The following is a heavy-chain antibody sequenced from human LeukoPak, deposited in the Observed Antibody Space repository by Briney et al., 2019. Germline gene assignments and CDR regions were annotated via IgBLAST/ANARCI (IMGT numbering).Heavy chain of an antibody. CDR2: IYYSGST. CDR3: ARGASSSWERNWFDP. CDR1: GGSISSYY. J-gene: IGHJ5*02. D-gene: IGHD6-13*01. V-gene: IGHV4-59*01. Sequence: KPSETLSLTCTVSGGSISSYYWSWIRQPPGKGLEWIGYIYYSGSTNYNPSLKSRVTISVDTSKNQFSLKLSSVTAADTAVYYCARGASSSWERNWFDPWGQGTLVTVSS.